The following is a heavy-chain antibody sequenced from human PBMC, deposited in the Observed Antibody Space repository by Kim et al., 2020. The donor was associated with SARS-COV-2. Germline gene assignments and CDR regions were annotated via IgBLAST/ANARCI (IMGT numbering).Heavy chain of an antibody. CDR3: ARGRTYSRYYYYYGMDV. J-gene: IGHJ6*02. Sequence: RKSRVTISVDTSKNQFSLKLSSVTAADTAVYYCARGRTYSRYYYYYGMDVWGQGTTVTVSS. D-gene: IGHD6-13*01. V-gene: IGHV4-34*01.